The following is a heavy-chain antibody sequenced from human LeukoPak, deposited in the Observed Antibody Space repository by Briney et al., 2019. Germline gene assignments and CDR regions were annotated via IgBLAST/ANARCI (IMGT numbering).Heavy chain of an antibody. CDR3: AKGDNYKPLYFDN. V-gene: IGHV3-33*06. CDR2: IWYDRSKK. J-gene: IGHJ4*02. Sequence: GGSLRLSCAASGLIFSGYSMNWVRQAPGKGLEWVAVIWYDRSKKFYADSVEGRFTISSDNSKNTLFLQMNSLRDEDTAVYYCAKGDNYKPLYFDNWGQGSLVTVTA. CDR1: GLIFSGYS. D-gene: IGHD1-20*01.